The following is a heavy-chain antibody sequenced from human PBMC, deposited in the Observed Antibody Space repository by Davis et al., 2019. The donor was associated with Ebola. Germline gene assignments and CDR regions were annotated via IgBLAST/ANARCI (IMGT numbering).Heavy chain of an antibody. V-gene: IGHV3-9*01. CDR3: ARDFCSGSGCSHYFRGMDV. D-gene: IGHD2-15*01. Sequence: SLKISCAVSGFSFADYVMHWVRQVPGKGLEWVSGIRWNSGSIGYADSVKGRFTISGDNAKNSLYLQMNSLRAEDTALYYCARDFCSGSGCSHYFRGMDVWGQGTTVTVSS. CDR2: IRWNSGSI. J-gene: IGHJ6*02. CDR1: GFSFADYV.